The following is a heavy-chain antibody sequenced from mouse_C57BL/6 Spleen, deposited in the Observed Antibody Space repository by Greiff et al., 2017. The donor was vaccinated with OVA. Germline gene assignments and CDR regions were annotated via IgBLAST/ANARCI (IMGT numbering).Heavy chain of an antibody. V-gene: IGHV1-81*01. J-gene: IGHJ2*01. CDR3: ARWETTVGAGGFDY. CDR1: GYTFTSYG. Sequence: VHLVESGAELARPGASVKLSCKASGYTFTSYGISWVKQRTGQGLEWIGEIYPRSGNTYYNEKFKGKATLTADKSSSPAYMELRSLTSEDSAVYFGARWETTVGAGGFDYWGQGTTLTVSS. D-gene: IGHD1-1*01. CDR2: IYPRSGNT.